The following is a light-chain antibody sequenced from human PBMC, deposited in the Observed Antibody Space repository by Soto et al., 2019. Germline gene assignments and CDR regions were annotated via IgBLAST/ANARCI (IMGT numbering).Light chain of an antibody. CDR1: QSVNNY. CDR3: QYCNDSSLT. CDR2: DAS. V-gene: IGKV3-11*01. Sequence: IVQTHCPCPLSLSPGERATLSCRASQSVNNYLAWYQQTPGQAPRLLIYDASTRATGIPARFSGSASGTYFTLSIISLDRQDSAVYSCQYCNDSSLTFGGGTKVDIK. J-gene: IGKJ4*02.